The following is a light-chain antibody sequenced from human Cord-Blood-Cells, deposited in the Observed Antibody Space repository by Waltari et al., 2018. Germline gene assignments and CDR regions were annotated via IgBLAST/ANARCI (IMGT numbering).Light chain of an antibody. V-gene: IGKV4-1*01. CDR2: WAS. CDR3: QQYYSTPPT. CDR1: QSVLYSSNNKNY. J-gene: IGKJ1*01. Sequence: DIVMTQSPDSLAVSLGERDTINCKSSQSVLYSSNNKNYLTWYQQKPGQPPKLLIYWASTLESGVPDRFSDSVSVTDFTLTIRSLQAEDVAVYYCQQYYSTPPTFGQGTKVEIK.